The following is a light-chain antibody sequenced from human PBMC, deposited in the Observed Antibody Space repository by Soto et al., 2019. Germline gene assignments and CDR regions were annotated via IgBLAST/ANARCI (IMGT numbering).Light chain of an antibody. V-gene: IGLV1-47*01. CDR2: KSN. CDR1: SSNIGNND. Sequence: QAVVTQPPSASGTPGQRVTISCSGSSSNIGNNDVYWYQQLPGTAPKLLIYKSNQRPSGVPDRFSGSKSGTSASLAISGLRSEDEADYYCATWGDSLSGRYVFGSGTKLTVL. CDR3: ATWGDSLSGRYV. J-gene: IGLJ1*01.